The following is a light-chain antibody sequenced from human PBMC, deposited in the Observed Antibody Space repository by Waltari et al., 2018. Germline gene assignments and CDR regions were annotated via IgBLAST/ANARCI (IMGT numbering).Light chain of an antibody. V-gene: IGKV4-1*01. CDR1: QSVLYRSNNKND. CDR3: QQCYSTPST. Sequence: SQSVLYRSNNKNDLAWYQQKPGQPPKLLIYWAATRESGVPDRFSGSGSGTDFTLTISSLQAEDVAVYYCQQCYSTPSTFGPGTKVDIK. CDR2: WAA. J-gene: IGKJ3*01.